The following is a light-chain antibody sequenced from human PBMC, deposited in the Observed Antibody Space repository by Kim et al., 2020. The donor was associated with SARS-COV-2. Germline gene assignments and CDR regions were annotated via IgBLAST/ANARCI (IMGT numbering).Light chain of an antibody. CDR2: GYN. V-gene: IGLV1-44*01. Sequence: QRVTIACSGSVSNVGRNTVNWWQQFPGAAPKLRIFGYNQRPSGVPARFSGSKSGTSASLAISGLQSEDEADYYCAAWDDNLNGVGFGGGTQLTVL. J-gene: IGLJ2*01. CDR3: AAWDDNLNGVG. CDR1: VSNVGRNT.